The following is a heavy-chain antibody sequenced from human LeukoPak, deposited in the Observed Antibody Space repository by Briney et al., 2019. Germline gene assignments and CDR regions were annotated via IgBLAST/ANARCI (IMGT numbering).Heavy chain of an antibody. CDR3: ARDRYGDYSIDY. CDR2: ISWNSGSI. CDR1: GFTFDDYA. Sequence: PGGSLRLSCAASGFTFDDYAMHWVRQAPGKGLEWVSGISWNSGSIGYADSVKGRFTISRDNAKNSLYLQMNSLRAEDTAVYYCARDRYGDYSIDYWGQGTLVTVSS. V-gene: IGHV3-9*01. J-gene: IGHJ4*02. D-gene: IGHD4-17*01.